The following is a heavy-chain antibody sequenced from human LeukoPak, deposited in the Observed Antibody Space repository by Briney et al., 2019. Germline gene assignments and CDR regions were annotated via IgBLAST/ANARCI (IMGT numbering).Heavy chain of an antibody. CDR1: GFTFSSYS. CDR2: ISSSSSYI. D-gene: IGHD6-19*01. CDR3: ARVVGVAGNQH. Sequence: GRSLRLSCAASGFTFSSYSMNWVRQAPGKGLEWVSSISSSSSYIYYADSVKGRFTISRDNAKNSLYLQMNSLRAEDTAVYYCARVVGVAGNQHWGQGTLVTVSS. J-gene: IGHJ1*01. V-gene: IGHV3-21*01.